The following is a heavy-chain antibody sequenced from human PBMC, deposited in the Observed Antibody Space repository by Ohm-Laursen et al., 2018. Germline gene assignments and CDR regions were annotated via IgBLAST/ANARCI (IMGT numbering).Heavy chain of an antibody. CDR2: ISTSDI. J-gene: IGHJ4*02. V-gene: IGHV3-69-1*02. CDR3: ARDYNWAFDS. Sequence: SLRLSCAASGFTFNDYSMNWVRQAPGKGLEWISYISTSDIRYTDSVKGRFTISRDNARNSLYLQMSSLRAEDTAVYYCARDYNWAFDSWGQGALVTVSS. CDR1: GFTFNDYS. D-gene: IGHD1-1*01.